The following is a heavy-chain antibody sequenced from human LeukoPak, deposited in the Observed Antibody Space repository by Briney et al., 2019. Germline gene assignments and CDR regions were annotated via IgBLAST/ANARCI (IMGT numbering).Heavy chain of an antibody. CDR1: GFTFSSYG. V-gene: IGHV3-23*01. CDR2: ISGSGGST. D-gene: IGHD3-22*01. J-gene: IGHJ4*02. CDR3: AKDEPYDRSGYYSDGDY. Sequence: GGSLRLSCAASGFTFSSYGMSWVRQAPGKGLEWVSDISGSGGSTYYADSVKGRFTISRDNSKNTLYLQMNSLRAEDTAVYYCAKDEPYDRSGYYSDGDYWGQGTLVTVSS.